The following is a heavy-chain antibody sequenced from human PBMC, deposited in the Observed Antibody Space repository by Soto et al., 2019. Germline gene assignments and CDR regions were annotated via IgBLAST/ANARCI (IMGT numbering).Heavy chain of an antibody. Sequence: PSETLSLTCAVYGGSFSGYYWSWIRQPPGKGLEWIGEINHSGSTNYNPSLKSQVNKSVDTTKNQFSLKLSSVTAADTAVYYCASLLIPWGQGTLVTVSS. D-gene: IGHD3-10*01. V-gene: IGHV4-34*01. CDR1: GGSFSGYY. J-gene: IGHJ5*02. CDR3: ASLLIP. CDR2: INHSGST.